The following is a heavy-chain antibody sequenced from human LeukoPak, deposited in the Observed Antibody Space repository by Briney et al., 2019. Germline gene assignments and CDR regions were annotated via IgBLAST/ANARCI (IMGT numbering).Heavy chain of an antibody. J-gene: IGHJ4*02. CDR2: IWYDGSKK. CDR1: GFTFSSHG. CDR3: ARYYDDYGCFDY. Sequence: GGSLRLSCAASGFTFSSHGMHWVRQAPGKELEWVAVIWYDGSKKYYADSVKGRFTISRDNSKNTLSLQMNSLRAEDTAVYYCARYYDDYGCFDYWGQGTLVTVSS. D-gene: IGHD4-17*01. V-gene: IGHV3-33*01.